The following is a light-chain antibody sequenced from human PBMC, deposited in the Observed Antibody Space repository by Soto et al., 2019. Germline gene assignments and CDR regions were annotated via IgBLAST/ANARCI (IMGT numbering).Light chain of an antibody. CDR1: QSISSW. Sequence: DIQMTQSPSTLSASIGDRVTITCRASQSISSWLAWYQQTPGKAPKLLISKASDLESWVPSRFSGGGSGTAYTLNVSILERDVFATYYCQQYVSYPWTFGQVTKEQI. V-gene: IGKV1-5*03. CDR3: QQYVSYPWT. J-gene: IGKJ1*01. CDR2: KAS.